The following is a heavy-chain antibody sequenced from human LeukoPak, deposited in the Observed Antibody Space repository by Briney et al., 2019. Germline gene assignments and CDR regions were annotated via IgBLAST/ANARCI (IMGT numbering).Heavy chain of an antibody. D-gene: IGHD6-19*01. Sequence: TSETLSLNCTVSGGSISSGGYYWRWLRQPQGKGLEWIGYIYYSGSTYYNPSLKSRVTISVDTSKNQFSLKLSSVTAADTAVYYRAREGYSSGWYTFFDYWGQGTLVTVSS. J-gene: IGHJ4*02. CDR2: IYYSGST. V-gene: IGHV4-30-4*01. CDR1: GGSISSGGYY. CDR3: AREGYSSGWYTFFDY.